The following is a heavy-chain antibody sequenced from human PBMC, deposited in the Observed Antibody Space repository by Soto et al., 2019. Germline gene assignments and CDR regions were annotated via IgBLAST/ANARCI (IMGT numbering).Heavy chain of an antibody. CDR1: GGSISSYY. Sequence: QVQLQESGPGLVKPSETLSLTCTVSGGSISSYYWSWIRQPPGKGLEWIGYIYYSGNTNSNPSLKSRVTISLDTSKNQFSLKLSSVTAADTAVYYCARHQGGGKNWFDPWCQGTLVTVSS. D-gene: IGHD2-15*01. J-gene: IGHJ5*02. CDR2: IYYSGNT. V-gene: IGHV4-59*08. CDR3: ARHQGGGKNWFDP.